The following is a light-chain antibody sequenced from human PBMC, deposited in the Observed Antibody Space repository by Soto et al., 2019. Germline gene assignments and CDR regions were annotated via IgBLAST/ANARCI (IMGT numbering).Light chain of an antibody. J-gene: IGLJ1*01. CDR3: SSYTSSSTRV. CDR1: SSDVGGYNY. Sequence: QSALTQPASVSGSPGQSITISCTGTSSDVGGYNYVSWHQQHPGKAPKLRIYDVSNRPSWVSTRFSGSKSGNTASLTISGLQAEDEADYYCSSYTSSSTRVFGTGTKLTVL. CDR2: DVS. V-gene: IGLV2-14*01.